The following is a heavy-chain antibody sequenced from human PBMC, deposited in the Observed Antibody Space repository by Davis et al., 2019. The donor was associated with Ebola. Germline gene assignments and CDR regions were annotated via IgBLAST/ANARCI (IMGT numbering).Heavy chain of an antibody. CDR2: INHSGST. Sequence: SETLSLTCAVYGGSFSGYYWSWLRQPPGKGLEWTGEINHSGSTNYNPSLKSRVTISVDTSKNQFSLKLSSVTAADTAVYYCARTKYHGAFDIWGQGTMVTVSS. V-gene: IGHV4-34*01. CDR1: GGSFSGYY. D-gene: IGHD2-2*01. CDR3: ARTKYHGAFDI. J-gene: IGHJ3*02.